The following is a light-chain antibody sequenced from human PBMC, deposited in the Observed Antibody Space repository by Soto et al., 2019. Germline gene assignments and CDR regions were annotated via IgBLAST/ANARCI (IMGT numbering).Light chain of an antibody. J-gene: IGLJ1*01. Sequence: QSALTQPASVSGSPGQSITISCTGTSSDVGGYNYVSWYQQHPGKAPKLMIYDVSNRPSGVSNRFSGSKSGNTASLTISGLQAEDEADHYCSSYTSSSTLEVFGTGTKLTVL. CDR1: SSDVGGYNY. V-gene: IGLV2-14*01. CDR3: SSYTSSSTLEV. CDR2: DVS.